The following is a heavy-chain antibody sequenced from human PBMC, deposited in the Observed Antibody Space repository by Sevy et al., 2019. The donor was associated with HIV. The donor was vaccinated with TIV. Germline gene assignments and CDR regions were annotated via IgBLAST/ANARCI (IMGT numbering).Heavy chain of an antibody. Sequence: GGFLRLSCAASGFTFSSYGMHWVRQAPGKGLEWVAVISYDGSNKYYADSVKGRFTISRDNSKNTLYLQMNSLRAEDTAVYYCAKGGVDIVLVPAARFSYYYGMDVWGQGTTVTVSS. CDR3: AKGGVDIVLVPAARFSYYYGMDV. D-gene: IGHD2-2*01. J-gene: IGHJ6*02. CDR1: GFTFSSYG. V-gene: IGHV3-30*18. CDR2: ISYDGSNK.